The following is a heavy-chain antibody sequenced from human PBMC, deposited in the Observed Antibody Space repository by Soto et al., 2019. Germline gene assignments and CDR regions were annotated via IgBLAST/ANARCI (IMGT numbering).Heavy chain of an antibody. CDR2: INHSGST. CDR1: GGSFSGYY. V-gene: IGHV4-34*01. CDR3: ARGRWDVRGPLKRTFDI. Sequence: QVQLQQWGAGLLKPSETLSLTCAVYGGSFSGYYWSWIRQPPGKGLEWIGEINHSGSTNYNPSLTRRVTISVDTYKNQFSLKLSSVTAADTAVYYCARGRWDVRGPLKRTFDIWGQGTMFTVSS. J-gene: IGHJ3*02. D-gene: IGHD3-10*02.